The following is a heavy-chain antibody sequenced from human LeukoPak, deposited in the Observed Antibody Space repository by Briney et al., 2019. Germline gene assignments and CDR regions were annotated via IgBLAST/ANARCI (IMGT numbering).Heavy chain of an antibody. D-gene: IGHD5-18*01. CDR2: IKSDGSTT. V-gene: IGHV3-74*01. CDR1: GFTFSSYW. J-gene: IGHJ4*02. Sequence: GGSLRLFCAAAGFTFSSYWMHWVRQAPGKGLVWGSRIKSDGSTTTYADSVKGRFTTSRDNAKNTLYLQMNSLRAEDTAVYYCARVVDTHFDYWGQGTLVTVSS. CDR3: ARVVDTHFDY.